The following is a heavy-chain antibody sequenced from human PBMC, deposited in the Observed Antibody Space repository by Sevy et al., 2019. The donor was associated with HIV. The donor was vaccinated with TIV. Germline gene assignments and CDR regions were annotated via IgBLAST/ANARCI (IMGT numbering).Heavy chain of an antibody. CDR2: ISSSSSYI. CDR3: ARAFPMVWGVTIGRYWYFDL. D-gene: IGHD3-10*01. Sequence: GGSLRLSCAASGFTFSSYSMDWVRQAPGKGLEWVSSISSSSSYIYYADSVKGRFTISRDNAKNSLYLQMNSLRAEDTGVDYCARAFPMVWGVTIGRYWYFDLWGRGTLVTVSS. V-gene: IGHV3-21*01. J-gene: IGHJ2*01. CDR1: GFTFSSYS.